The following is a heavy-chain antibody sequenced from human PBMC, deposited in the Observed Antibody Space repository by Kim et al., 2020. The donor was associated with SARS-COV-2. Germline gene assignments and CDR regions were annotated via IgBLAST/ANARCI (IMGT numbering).Heavy chain of an antibody. Sequence: SNCNPDLKSRVTISVDTSKSQCALKVSTVTAADTAVYYCARHPHGGVFDPWGQGTLVTVSS. D-gene: IGHD2-15*01. J-gene: IGHJ5*02. V-gene: IGHV4-59*08. CDR2: S. CDR3: ARHPHGGVFDP.